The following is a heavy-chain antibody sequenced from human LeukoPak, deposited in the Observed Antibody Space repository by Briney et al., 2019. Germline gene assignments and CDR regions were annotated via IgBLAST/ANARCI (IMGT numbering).Heavy chain of an antibody. Sequence: GGSLRLSCAASGFTFSSYSMNWVRQAPGKGLEWVSSISSSSSYIYYADSVKGRFTISRDNAKNSLYLQMNSLRAEDTAVYYCATLHNYYDSSGYSNWGQGTLVTVSS. CDR2: ISSSSSYI. D-gene: IGHD3-22*01. J-gene: IGHJ4*02. V-gene: IGHV3-21*01. CDR3: ATLHNYYDSSGYSN. CDR1: GFTFSSYS.